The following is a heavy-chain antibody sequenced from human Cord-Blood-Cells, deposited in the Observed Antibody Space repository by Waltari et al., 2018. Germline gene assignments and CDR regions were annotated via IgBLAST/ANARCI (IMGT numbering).Heavy chain of an antibody. Sequence: QVQLVQSGAEVKKPGASVKVSCTASGYAFTSYGISWVRQAPGQGLGWMGRISAYNSNTNYAQKRQGRVTMTTDTSTSTAYMELRSLRSDDTAVYYCARDLSNDYGDYWGQGTLVTVSS. CDR1: GYAFTSYG. CDR2: ISAYNSNT. V-gene: IGHV1-18*04. J-gene: IGHJ4*02. CDR3: ARDLSNDYGDY.